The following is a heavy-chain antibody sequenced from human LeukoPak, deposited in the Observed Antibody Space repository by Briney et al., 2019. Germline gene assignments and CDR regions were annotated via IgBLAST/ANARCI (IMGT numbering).Heavy chain of an antibody. CDR1: GYTFTSYG. Sequence: ASVKVSCKAPGYTFTSYGISWVRQAPGQGLEWMGWISAYNGNTNYAQKLQGRVTMTTDTSTSTAYMELRSLRSDDTAVCYCARDHRFLAAAAGMGYWGQGTLVTVSS. V-gene: IGHV1-18*01. J-gene: IGHJ4*02. CDR2: ISAYNGNT. CDR3: ARDHRFLAAAAGMGY. D-gene: IGHD6-13*01.